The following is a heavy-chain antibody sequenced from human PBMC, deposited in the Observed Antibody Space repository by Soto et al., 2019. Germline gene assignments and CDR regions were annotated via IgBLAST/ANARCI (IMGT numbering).Heavy chain of an antibody. CDR1: GYTFTGYD. J-gene: IGHJ3*02. Sequence: GASVKVSCKPSGYTFTGYDINWVRQAPGQGLEWMGWMNPNNGNTNYAQKFQGRVTMTRDTSIHTAYMELTSLRSEDTAVYYCARGISTIYDYAFDIWGQGTMVTVSS. D-gene: IGHD5-12*01. CDR3: ARGISTIYDYAFDI. V-gene: IGHV1-8*01. CDR2: MNPNNGNT.